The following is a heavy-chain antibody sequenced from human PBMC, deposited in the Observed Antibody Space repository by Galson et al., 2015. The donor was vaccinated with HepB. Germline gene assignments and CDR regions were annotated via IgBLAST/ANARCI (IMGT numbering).Heavy chain of an antibody. J-gene: IGHJ4*02. V-gene: IGHV2-5*02. CDR2: IYWDDDK. CDR3: ARPGPGLPPFVLDY. Sequence: PALVKPTQTLTLTCTFSGFSLSTSGVGVGWIRQPPGKALEWLALIYWDDDKRYSPSLKSRLTITKDTSKNQVVLTMTNMDPVDTATYYCARPGPGLPPFVLDYWGQGTLVTVSS. D-gene: IGHD5-18*01. CDR1: GFSLSTSGVG.